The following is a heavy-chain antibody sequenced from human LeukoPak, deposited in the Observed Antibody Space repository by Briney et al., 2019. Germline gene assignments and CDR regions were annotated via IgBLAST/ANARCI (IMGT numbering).Heavy chain of an antibody. D-gene: IGHD2-2*01. CDR3: ARDHRQNIVVVPAAPYYGMDV. CDR2: INHSGST. Sequence: SETLSLTCTVSGGSISSYYWSWIRQPPGKGLEWIGEINHSGSTNYNPSLKSRVTISVDTSKNQFSLKLSSVTAADTAVYYCARDHRQNIVVVPAAPYYGMDVWGQGTTVTVSS. V-gene: IGHV4-34*01. J-gene: IGHJ6*02. CDR1: GGSISSYY.